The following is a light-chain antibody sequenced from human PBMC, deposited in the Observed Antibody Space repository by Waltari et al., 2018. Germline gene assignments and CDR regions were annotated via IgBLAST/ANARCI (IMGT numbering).Light chain of an antibody. V-gene: IGKV3-15*01. J-gene: IGKJ2*01. CDR3: QQYNDWPPKYT. CDR2: GAS. Sequence: EIVMTQSPATLSVSPGESATLSCRASQSVSSNLAWYQQKPGQAPRLLIYGASTRATGIPARFSGSGSGTEFTLTISSLQSEDFAVYYCQQYNDWPPKYTFGQGTKLGIK. CDR1: QSVSSN.